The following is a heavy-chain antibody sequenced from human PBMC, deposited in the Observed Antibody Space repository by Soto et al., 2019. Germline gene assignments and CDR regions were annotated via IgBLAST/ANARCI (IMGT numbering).Heavy chain of an antibody. J-gene: IGHJ4*02. V-gene: IGHV1-69*13. D-gene: IGHD2-21*02. CDR3: ARDAPSYCGGDCYRDFDY. Sequence: SVEVCCKASGGTFSSYAISWVRRAPGQGLEWMGGIIPIIGKANYAQKFQGRVTITADESTSTAYMELSSLRSDDTAVYYCARDAPSYCGGDCYRDFDYWGQGTLVTVSS. CDR1: GGTFSSYA. CDR2: IIPIIGKA.